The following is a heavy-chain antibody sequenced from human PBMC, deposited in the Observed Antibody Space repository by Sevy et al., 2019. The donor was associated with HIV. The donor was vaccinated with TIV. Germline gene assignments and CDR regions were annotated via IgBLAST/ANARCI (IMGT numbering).Heavy chain of an antibody. CDR1: GGSISSYY. V-gene: IGHV4-4*07. CDR2: IYTSGST. Sequence: SETLSLTCTVSGGSISSYYWSWIRQPAGKGLEWIGRIYTSGSTNYNPSLKSRVTMSVDTSKNHFSLRLSSVTAADTGVYYCARDRLCYDVWGSYRYRCAFDIWGQGTMVTVSS. CDR3: ARDRLCYDVWGSYRYRCAFDI. J-gene: IGHJ3*02. D-gene: IGHD3-16*02.